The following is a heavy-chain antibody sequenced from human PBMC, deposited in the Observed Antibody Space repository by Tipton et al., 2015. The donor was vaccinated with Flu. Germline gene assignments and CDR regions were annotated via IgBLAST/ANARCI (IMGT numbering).Heavy chain of an antibody. J-gene: IGHJ4*02. V-gene: IGHV4-38-2*02. D-gene: IGHD6-13*01. CDR1: GDSIGSNYF. CDR3: ARDRWEYSRGFDS. CDR2: VHRSGHP. Sequence: TLSLTCSVSGDSIGSNYFWGWIRQSPGQGLEWIGNVHRSGHPYYNPSLKSRVTISVDTSKNQFSLKLTSVTAADTAVYYCARDRWEYSRGFDSWGQGTLVTVSS.